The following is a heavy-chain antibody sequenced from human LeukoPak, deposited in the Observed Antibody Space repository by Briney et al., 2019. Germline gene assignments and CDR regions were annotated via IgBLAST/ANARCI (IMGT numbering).Heavy chain of an antibody. V-gene: IGHV3-48*01. CDR1: GFTFSSYS. J-gene: IGHJ4*02. CDR3: AKARYCSGGSCYSPGRPYFDY. D-gene: IGHD2-15*01. CDR2: ISSSSSTI. Sequence: GGSLRLSCAASGFTFSSYSMNWVRQAPGKGLEWVSYISSSSSTIYYADSVKGRFTISRDNAKNSLYLQMNSLRAEDTAVYYCAKARYCSGGSCYSPGRPYFDYWGQGTLVTVSS.